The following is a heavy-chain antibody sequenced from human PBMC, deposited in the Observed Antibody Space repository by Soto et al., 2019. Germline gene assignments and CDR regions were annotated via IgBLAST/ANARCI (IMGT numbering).Heavy chain of an antibody. V-gene: IGHV4-59*01. J-gene: IGHJ4*02. Sequence: LPETLSLTCTVSGGSISSYYWSWIRQSPGKGLEWIGYIDYSGSANYNPSLKSRVTMSADTSKNQFSLRLSSVTAADTAVYYCARVDYTSGFNFCHYWGPGTLLTVYS. CDR1: GGSISSYY. CDR2: IDYSGSA. D-gene: IGHD6-19*01. CDR3: ARVDYTSGFNFCHY.